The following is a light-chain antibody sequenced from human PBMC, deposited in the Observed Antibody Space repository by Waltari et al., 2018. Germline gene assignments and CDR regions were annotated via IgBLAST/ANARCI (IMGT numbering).Light chain of an antibody. CDR2: DLR. CDR3: SSPTTRSTQV. CDR1: SSDIGAYDS. J-gene: IGLJ1*01. V-gene: IGLV2-14*01. Sequence: QSGLTQPASVSGSPGQSITISCIGTSSDIGAYDSVSRYQQHPGKAPKRLIYDLRDRPSGGSHRFSGSKSGNAASLTISGLQAEDEATYYCSSPTTRSTQVFGSGTKVTV.